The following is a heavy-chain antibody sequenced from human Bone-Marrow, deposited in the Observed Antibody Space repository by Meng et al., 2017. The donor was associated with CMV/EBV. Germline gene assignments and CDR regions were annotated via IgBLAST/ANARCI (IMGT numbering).Heavy chain of an antibody. CDR3: VRGAMCSSTSCYKYYYYGMDV. V-gene: IGHV3-21*01. CDR1: GFTFSSYS. J-gene: IGHJ6*02. CDR2: ISSSSSYI. D-gene: IGHD2-2*02. Sequence: GESLKISCAASGFTFSSYSMNWVRQAPGKGLEWVSSISSSSSYIYYADSVKGRFTISRDNAKNSLYLQMHSLRAEDTAVYYCVRGAMCSSTSCYKYYYYGMDVWGQGTTVTVSS.